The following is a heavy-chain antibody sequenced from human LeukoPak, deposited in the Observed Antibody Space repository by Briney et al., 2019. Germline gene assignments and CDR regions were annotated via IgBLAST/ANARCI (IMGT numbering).Heavy chain of an antibody. Sequence: PGGSLRLSCAASGFTFSSYWMSWVRQAPGKGLEWVANIKQDGSEKYYVDSVKGRFTISRDNAKNSLYLQMNSLRAEDTAVYYSARDYEYCNSTSCSRWFDPWGQGTLVTVSS. V-gene: IGHV3-7*01. CDR2: IKQDGSEK. J-gene: IGHJ5*02. CDR1: GFTFSSYW. D-gene: IGHD2-2*01. CDR3: ARDYEYCNSTSCSRWFDP.